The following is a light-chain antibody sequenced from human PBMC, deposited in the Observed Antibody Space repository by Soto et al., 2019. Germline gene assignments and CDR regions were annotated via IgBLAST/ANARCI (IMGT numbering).Light chain of an antibody. Sequence: QSVLTQPASVSGPPGQSITISCTGTSSDVGGYNYVSRYQQHPGKAPKLMIYEVSNRPSGVSNRFSGSKSGNTASLTISGLQAEDEADYYCSSYTSSSTLFGTGTKV. CDR3: SSYTSSSTL. J-gene: IGLJ1*01. CDR2: EVS. CDR1: SSDVGGYNY. V-gene: IGLV2-14*01.